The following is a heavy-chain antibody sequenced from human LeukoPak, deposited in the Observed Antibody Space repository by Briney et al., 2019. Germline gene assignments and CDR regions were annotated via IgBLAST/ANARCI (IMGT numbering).Heavy chain of an antibody. CDR1: GGTFSSYA. J-gene: IGHJ6*02. V-gene: IGHV1-69*13. CDR3: AGVVPAAMFGESFSGMDV. Sequence: SVKVSCKASGGTFSSYAISWVRQAPGQGLEWVGGIIPIFGTANYAQKFQGRVTITADESTSTAYMELSSLRSEDTAVYYCAGVVPAAMFGESFSGMDVWGQGTTVTVSS. CDR2: IIPIFGTA. D-gene: IGHD2-2*01.